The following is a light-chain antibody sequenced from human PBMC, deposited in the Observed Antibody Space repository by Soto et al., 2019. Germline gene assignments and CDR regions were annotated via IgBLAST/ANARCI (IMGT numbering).Light chain of an antibody. V-gene: IGKV3-15*01. CDR3: ERYNNWPRT. J-gene: IGKJ1*01. Sequence: EIVMTQSPATLSMSPGERATLSCRASQSVSSSLASYHQKPGQAPSLLIYGASTRATGIPARLSGSGSGTAFTLTISGLQSEDFAVYYGERYNNWPRTFGKGTKV. CDR2: GAS. CDR1: QSVSSS.